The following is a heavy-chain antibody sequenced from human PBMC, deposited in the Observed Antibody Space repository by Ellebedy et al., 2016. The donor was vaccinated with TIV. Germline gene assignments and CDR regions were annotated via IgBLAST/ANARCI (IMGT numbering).Heavy chain of an antibody. Sequence: MPSETLSLTCTVSGGSISSGDYYWSWIRQPPGKGLEWIGYIYYSGSTYYNPSLNGRVTISVDTSKNQFSLKLSSVTAADTAVYYCARGLGYCSGGSCYIDAFDIWGQGTMVTVSS. D-gene: IGHD2-15*01. CDR2: IYYSGST. CDR3: ARGLGYCSGGSCYIDAFDI. J-gene: IGHJ3*02. CDR1: GGSISSGDYY. V-gene: IGHV4-30-4*01.